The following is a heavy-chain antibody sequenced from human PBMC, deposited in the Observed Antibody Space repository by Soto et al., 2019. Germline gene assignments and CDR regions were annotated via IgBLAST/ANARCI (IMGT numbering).Heavy chain of an antibody. V-gene: IGHV1-8*01. J-gene: IGHJ4*02. Sequence: ASVKVSRMASGYSFTSLDINWVRQTAGQGLEWMGWMQPSTGRTGYAQKFQGRVTMTRDTSINTAYMELTTLTSDDTAFYYCARGVSAGVDYWGQGTLVTVSS. CDR1: GYSFTSLD. CDR3: ARGVSAGVDY. D-gene: IGHD1-26*01. CDR2: MQPSTGRT.